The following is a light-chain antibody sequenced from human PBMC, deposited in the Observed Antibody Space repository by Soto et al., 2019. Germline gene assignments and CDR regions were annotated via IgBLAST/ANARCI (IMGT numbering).Light chain of an antibody. V-gene: IGLV2-14*03. CDR3: SSYTPSNTWV. Sequence: QSALTQPASVSGSPGQSITISCSGASSDVGDYSHVSWYQHRPGNSPTLMIFDVSYRPSGVSGRFSGSKSGNTASLTISGLQADDEADYYCSSYTPSNTWVFGGGTQLTVL. J-gene: IGLJ2*01. CDR1: SSDVGDYSH. CDR2: DVS.